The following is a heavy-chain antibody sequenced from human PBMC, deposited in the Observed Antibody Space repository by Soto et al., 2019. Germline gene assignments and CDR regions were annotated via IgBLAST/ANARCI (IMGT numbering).Heavy chain of an antibody. CDR2: IYWDDDK. D-gene: IGHD3-10*01. V-gene: IGHV2-5*02. Sequence: QITLKESGPTLVKPTQTLTLTCTFSGFSLSTSGVGVGWIRQPPGKALEWLALIYWDDDKRYSPSLKSRLTITKDTSKNQVVLTMTNIYPLDTATYYCAHKTQVRGVMAYAYWGQGTLVTVSS. CDR3: AHKTQVRGVMAYAY. CDR1: GFSLSTSGVG. J-gene: IGHJ4*02.